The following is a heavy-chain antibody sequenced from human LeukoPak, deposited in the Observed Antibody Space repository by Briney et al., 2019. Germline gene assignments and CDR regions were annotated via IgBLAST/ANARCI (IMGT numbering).Heavy chain of an antibody. Sequence: AGGSLRLSCAASGFSFTTYWMGWVRQAPGKGLEWVANINQDESSQYYVDAVRGRFTISRDNAKNSLYVQMNSLRAEDTAVYYCARLRGLYSDTNRYQTALDCWGQGTLVTVSS. CDR2: INQDESSQ. J-gene: IGHJ4*02. CDR1: GFSFTTYW. V-gene: IGHV3-7*01. D-gene: IGHD1-26*01. CDR3: ARLRGLYSDTNRYQTALDC.